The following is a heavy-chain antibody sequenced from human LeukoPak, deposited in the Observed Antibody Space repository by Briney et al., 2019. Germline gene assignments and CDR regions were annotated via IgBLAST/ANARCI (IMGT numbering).Heavy chain of an antibody. J-gene: IGHJ3*02. CDR1: GYTFTSYE. CDR3: ARGWYQLLFGNDAFDI. D-gene: IGHD2-2*01. CDR2: MNPNSGNT. V-gene: IGHV1-8*01. Sequence: ASVKVSCKASGYTFTSYEINWVRQATGQGLEWMGWMNPNSGNTGYAQKFQGRVTMTRNTSISTAYMELSSLRSEDTAVYYCARGWYQLLFGNDAFDIWGQGTMVTVSS.